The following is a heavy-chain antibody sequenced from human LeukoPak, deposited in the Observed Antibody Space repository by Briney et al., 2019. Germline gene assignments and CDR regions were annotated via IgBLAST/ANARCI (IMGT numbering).Heavy chain of an antibody. Sequence: GGSLRLSCAASGFTFSSYAMSWVRQAPGKGLEWVSAISGSGGSTYYADSVKGRLTISRDNSKNTLYLQMNSLRAEDTAVYYCAKSVAVAGIFDYWGQGTLVTVSS. J-gene: IGHJ4*02. CDR3: AKSVAVAGIFDY. CDR2: ISGSGGST. D-gene: IGHD6-19*01. V-gene: IGHV3-23*01. CDR1: GFTFSSYA.